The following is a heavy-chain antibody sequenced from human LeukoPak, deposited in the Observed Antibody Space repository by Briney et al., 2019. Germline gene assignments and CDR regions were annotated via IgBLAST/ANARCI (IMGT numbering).Heavy chain of an antibody. CDR1: GGSISSSSYY. CDR3: ARDRGVLLWFGECRGWFDP. V-gene: IGHV4-39*07. D-gene: IGHD3-10*01. J-gene: IGHJ5*02. CDR2: IYYSGST. Sequence: PSETLSLTCTVSGGSISSSSYYWGWIRQPPGKGLEWIGSIYYSGSTYYNPSLKSRVTISVDTSKNQFSLKLSSVTAADTAVYYCARDRGVLLWFGECRGWFDPWGQGTLVTVSS.